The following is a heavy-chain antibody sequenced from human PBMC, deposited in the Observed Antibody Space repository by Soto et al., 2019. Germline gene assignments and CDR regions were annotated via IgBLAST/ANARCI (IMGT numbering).Heavy chain of an antibody. V-gene: IGHV4-34*01. CDR2: INHSGST. CDR1: GGSFSGYY. CDR3: AREAPPPGYCSGGSCAWFDP. D-gene: IGHD2-15*01. J-gene: IGHJ5*02. Sequence: PSETLSLTCAVYGGSFSGYYWSWIRQPPGKGLEWIGEINHSGSTNYNPSLKSRVTISVDTSKNQFSLKLSSVTAADTAVYYCAREAPPPGYCSGGSCAWFDPWGQGTLVTVSS.